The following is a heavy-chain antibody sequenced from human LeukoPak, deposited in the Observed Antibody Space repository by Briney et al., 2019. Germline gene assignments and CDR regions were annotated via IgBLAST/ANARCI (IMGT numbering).Heavy chain of an antibody. V-gene: IGHV4-30-2*01. J-gene: IGHJ4*02. Sequence: SQTLSLTCSVSGGSISRSDHYWSWIRQPPGKGLEWIGYIYHSGSTYYNPSLKSRVTISVDRSKNQFSLKLSSVTAADTAVYYCARASEYSSSYYFDYWGQGTLVTVSS. CDR2: IYHSGST. CDR1: GGSISRSDHY. CDR3: ARASEYSSSYYFDY. D-gene: IGHD6-6*01.